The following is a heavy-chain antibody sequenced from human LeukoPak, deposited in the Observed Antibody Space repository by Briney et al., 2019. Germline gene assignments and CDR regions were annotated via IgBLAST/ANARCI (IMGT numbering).Heavy chain of an antibody. D-gene: IGHD4-17*01. Sequence: GGSLRLSCAASGFTFSSYEMNWVRQAPGKGLEWVSHISRSSNTIYFADSVKGRISISRDNAKNSLYLQMYNLRVEDTAMYYCARRKNDYGDFDFWGQGTLVTVSS. J-gene: IGHJ4*02. V-gene: IGHV3-48*01. CDR1: GFTFSSYE. CDR2: ISRSSNTI. CDR3: ARRKNDYGDFDF.